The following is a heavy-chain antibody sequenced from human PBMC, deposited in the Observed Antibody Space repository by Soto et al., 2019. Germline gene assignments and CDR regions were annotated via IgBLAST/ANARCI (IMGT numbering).Heavy chain of an antibody. V-gene: IGHV1-3*01. D-gene: IGHD2-2*01. CDR1: GYTFTSYA. Sequence: ASVKVSCKASGYTFTSYAMQWVRQAPGQRLEWMGWINAGNGNTKYSQKFQGRVTITRDTSASTAYMELSSLRSEDTAVYYCARSVVVPAAPDYWGQGTLVTVSS. CDR2: INAGNGNT. J-gene: IGHJ4*02. CDR3: ARSVVVPAAPDY.